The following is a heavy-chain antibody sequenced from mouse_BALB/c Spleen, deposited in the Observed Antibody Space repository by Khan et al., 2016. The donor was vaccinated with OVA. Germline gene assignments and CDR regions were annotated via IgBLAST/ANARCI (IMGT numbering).Heavy chain of an antibody. CDR2: IWSDGST. CDR1: GFSLTNYG. J-gene: IGHJ4*01. CDR3: ARWFDGYSSLYAMDY. V-gene: IGHV2-6*02. Sequence: QVQLKESGPGLVAPSQSLSITCTVSGFSLTNYGVHWVRQPPGKGLEWLVVIWSDGSTNYNSVLKSRLSISKDNSKSQVFFTMNSIQTDDTAIYYCARWFDGYSSLYAMDYWGQGTSVTVSS. D-gene: IGHD2-3*01.